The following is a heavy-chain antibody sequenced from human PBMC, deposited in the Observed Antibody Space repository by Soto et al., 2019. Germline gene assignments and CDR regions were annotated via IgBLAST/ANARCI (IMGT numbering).Heavy chain of an antibody. CDR2: ISYDGSNK. Sequence: QVQLVESGGGVVQPGRSLRLSCAASGFTFSSYAMHWVRQAPGKGLEWVAVISYDGSNKYYADSVKGRFTISGDNSKNTLYLQMNSLRAEDTAVYYCARERGVHGDYYYYYGMDVWGQGTTVTVSS. V-gene: IGHV3-30-3*01. D-gene: IGHD3-10*01. CDR1: GFTFSSYA. J-gene: IGHJ6*02. CDR3: ARERGVHGDYYYYYGMDV.